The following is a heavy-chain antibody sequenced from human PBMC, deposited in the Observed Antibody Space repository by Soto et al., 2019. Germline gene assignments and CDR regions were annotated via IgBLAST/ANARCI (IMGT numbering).Heavy chain of an antibody. CDR1: GFTFSNYG. Sequence: EVQLVESGGGLVQPGGSLILSCGASGFTFSNYGMIWVRQAPGKGLEWVSYISGSSSPIFYADSVKGRFTISRDNAKNTVYLQMNGLRAEDTAVYYCARGGVGSFDYWGQGSLVTVSS. J-gene: IGHJ4*02. D-gene: IGHD3-10*01. V-gene: IGHV3-48*01. CDR2: ISGSSSPI. CDR3: ARGGVGSFDY.